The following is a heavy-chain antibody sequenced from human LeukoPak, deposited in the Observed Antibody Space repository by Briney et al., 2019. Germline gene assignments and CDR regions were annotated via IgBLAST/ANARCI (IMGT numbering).Heavy chain of an antibody. V-gene: IGHV1-2*02. Sequence: ASVKVSCKASGYSFTGHYMHWVRQAPGQGLEWMGWINPKSGGTNYTQKFQGRVTMTRDTSISTAYMDMSSLRSDDTAVYYCARRINTGGWWFDPWGQGTLVTVSS. CDR1: GYSFTGHY. J-gene: IGHJ5*02. CDR3: ARRINTGGWWFDP. CDR2: INPKSGGT. D-gene: IGHD2-8*02.